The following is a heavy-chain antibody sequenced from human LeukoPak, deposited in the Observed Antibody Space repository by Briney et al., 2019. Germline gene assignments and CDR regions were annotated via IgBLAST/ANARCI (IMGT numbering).Heavy chain of an antibody. V-gene: IGHV3-9*01. CDR1: GFTFDNYA. Sequence: GGSLRLSCAASGFTFDNYALHWVRQAPGKGLEWVSGLTWNSGSIGYADSVKGRFTISRDNAKNSLYLQMNSLRAEDTAVYYCARALYYSDPWGQGTLVTVSS. J-gene: IGHJ5*02. CDR2: LTWNSGSI. CDR3: ARALYYSDP. D-gene: IGHD3-10*01.